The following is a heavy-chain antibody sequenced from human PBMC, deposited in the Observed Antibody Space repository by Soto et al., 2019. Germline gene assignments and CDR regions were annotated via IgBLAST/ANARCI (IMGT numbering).Heavy chain of an antibody. CDR2: IYWDDDK. Sequence: KESGPTLVKPTQTLTLTCTFSGFSLSTSGVGVGWIRQPPGKALEWLALIYWDDDKRYSPSLKSRLTITKDTSKNQVALTMTNMDPVDTATYYCAQLDVVDIFNGWGQGTLVTVST. CDR3: AQLDVVDIFNG. V-gene: IGHV2-5*02. D-gene: IGHD2-21*01. CDR1: GFSLSTSGVG. J-gene: IGHJ4*02.